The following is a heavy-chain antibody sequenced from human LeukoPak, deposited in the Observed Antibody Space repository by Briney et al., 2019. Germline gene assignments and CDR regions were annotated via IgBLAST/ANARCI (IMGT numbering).Heavy chain of an antibody. CDR1: GYTFTSYD. Sequence: ASVKVSCKASGYTFTSYDINWVRQATGQGLEWMGWMNPNSGNTGYAQKFQGRVTITRNTSISTAYMELSSLRSEDTAVYYCAADQYYYDGPAFDIWGQGTMVTVSS. D-gene: IGHD3-22*01. J-gene: IGHJ3*02. CDR3: AADQYYYDGPAFDI. CDR2: MNPNSGNT. V-gene: IGHV1-8*03.